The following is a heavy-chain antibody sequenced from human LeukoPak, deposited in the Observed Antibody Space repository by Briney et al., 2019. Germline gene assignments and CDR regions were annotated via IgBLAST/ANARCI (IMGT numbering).Heavy chain of an antibody. CDR2: IWYDGSNK. CDR1: GFTFSSYG. D-gene: IGHD4-11*01. J-gene: IGHJ6*02. Sequence: GVSLRLSCAASGFTFSSYGMHRVRRAPGKGLEWVAVIWYDGSNKYYADSVKGRFTISRDNSKNTLYLQMNSLRAEDTAVYYCASELYDYSPDYYYGMDVWGQGTTVTVFS. V-gene: IGHV3-33*01. CDR3: ASELYDYSPDYYYGMDV.